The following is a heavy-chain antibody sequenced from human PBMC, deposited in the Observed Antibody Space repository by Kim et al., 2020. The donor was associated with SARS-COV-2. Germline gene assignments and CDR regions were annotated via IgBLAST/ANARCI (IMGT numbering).Heavy chain of an antibody. CDR3: ARGWGGYSYGDY. V-gene: IGHV3-30-3*01. Sequence: GGSLRLSCAASGFTFSTYPIHWVRQAPGKGLEWVAVISYDGNNKYYADSVRGRFTISRDNSKNTLYLQMNSLRAEDTAVYYCARGWGGYSYGDYWGQGTL. CDR1: GFTFSTYP. J-gene: IGHJ4*02. D-gene: IGHD5-18*01. CDR2: ISYDGNNK.